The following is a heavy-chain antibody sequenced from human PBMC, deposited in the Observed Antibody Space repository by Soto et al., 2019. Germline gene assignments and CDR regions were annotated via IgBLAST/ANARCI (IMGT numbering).Heavy chain of an antibody. J-gene: IGHJ6*02. CDR3: ARDYPGDSSSWSSYYDYYGMDV. Sequence: EVQLVESGGGLVQPGGSLRLSCAASGFTFSSYWMHWVRQAPGKGLVWVSRINSDGSSTSYADSVKGRFTISRDNDKNTMYLQMNGLRAEDTAVYYCARDYPGDSSSWSSYYDYYGMDVWGQGTTVTVSS. D-gene: IGHD6-13*01. V-gene: IGHV3-74*01. CDR1: GFTFSSYW. CDR2: INSDGSST.